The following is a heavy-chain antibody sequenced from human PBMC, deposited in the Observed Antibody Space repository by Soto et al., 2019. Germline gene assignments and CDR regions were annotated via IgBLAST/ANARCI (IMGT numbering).Heavy chain of an antibody. CDR2: IYYSGST. V-gene: IGHV4-39*01. J-gene: IGHJ4*02. Sequence: SETLSLTCTVSGGSISSSSYYWGWIRQPPGKGLEWIGSIYYSGSTYYNPSLKSRVTISVDTSKNQFSLKLSSVTAADTAVYYCASLGDYDYIWGSSLTGGYWGQGTLVTVSS. CDR3: ASLGDYDYIWGSSLTGGY. D-gene: IGHD3-16*01. CDR1: GGSISSSSYY.